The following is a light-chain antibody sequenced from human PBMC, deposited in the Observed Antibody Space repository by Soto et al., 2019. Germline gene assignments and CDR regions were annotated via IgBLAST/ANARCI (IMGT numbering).Light chain of an antibody. CDR3: SSYTCSSTLFYV. V-gene: IGLV2-14*01. Sequence: QSVLTQPASVSGSPGQSITISCTGTSSDVGGYNYVSWYQQHPGKAPKLMIYAVSNRPSGVSNRFSGSKSGNTASLTISGLQAEDEADYYCSSYTCSSTLFYVFGTGTKLTVL. J-gene: IGLJ1*01. CDR1: SSDVGGYNY. CDR2: AVS.